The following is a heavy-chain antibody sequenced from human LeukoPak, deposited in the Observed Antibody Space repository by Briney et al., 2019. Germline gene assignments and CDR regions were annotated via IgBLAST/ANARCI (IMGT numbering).Heavy chain of an antibody. CDR1: GFTFRSYD. J-gene: IGHJ6*03. CDR3: AKAYSSGWYGHYYYMDV. CDR2: ISGSGEST. Sequence: PGGSLRLSCAVSGFTFRSYDMSWVRQAPGKGLEWVSGISGSGESTYYANSVKGRFTISRDTSKNALYLHMNSLRVEDTAVYYCAKAYSSGWYGHYYYMDVWGKGTTVTISS. D-gene: IGHD6-19*01. V-gene: IGHV3-23*01.